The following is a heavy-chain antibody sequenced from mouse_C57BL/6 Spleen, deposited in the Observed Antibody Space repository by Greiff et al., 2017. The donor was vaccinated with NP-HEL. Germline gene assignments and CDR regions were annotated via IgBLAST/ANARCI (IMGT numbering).Heavy chain of an antibody. CDR1: GYTFTSYW. J-gene: IGHJ1*01. Sequence: QVQLQQPGTELVKPGASVKLSCKASGYTFTSYWMHWVKQRPGQGLEWIGNINPSNGGTNYNEKFKSKATLTVDKSSSTAYMQLSSLTSEESAVYYWAMDEYDAWYFDVRGPGTTVTGSS. V-gene: IGHV1-53*01. D-gene: IGHD2-4*01. CDR2: INPSNGGT. CDR3: AMDEYDAWYFDV.